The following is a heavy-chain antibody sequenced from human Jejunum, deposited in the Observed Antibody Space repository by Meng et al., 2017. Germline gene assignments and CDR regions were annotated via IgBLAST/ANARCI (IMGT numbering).Heavy chain of an antibody. D-gene: IGHD1-26*01. CDR3: ARQYSGSYEFDY. Sequence: QVQLVQSGAEVKKPGASVKVSCKASGYSFTGYYMHWVRQAPGQGLEWLGRINTYSGDTNYAQKFQGRVTMTRDTSISTAYMELSSLSSDDTALYYCARQYSGSYEFDYWGQGALVTVSS. V-gene: IGHV1-2*06. J-gene: IGHJ4*02. CDR2: INTYSGDT. CDR1: GYSFTGYY.